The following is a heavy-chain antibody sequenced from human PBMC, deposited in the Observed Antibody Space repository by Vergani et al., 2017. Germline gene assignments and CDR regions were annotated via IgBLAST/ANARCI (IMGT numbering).Heavy chain of an antibody. CDR3: TRHVPCGDGACLHFDH. CDR2: INPIDSKI. CDR1: ESSFISNE. Sequence: EVMLVQSGAEVKKPGESLKISCKYSESSFISNEIAWVRQMSGKGLQWMGNINPIDSKISYSPSFQAQAIMSLDKSITTAYLQWRSLKASDTAIYYCTRHVPCGDGACLHFDHWCQGTQVTVAS. V-gene: IGHV5-51*01. J-gene: IGHJ4*02. D-gene: IGHD2-21*01.